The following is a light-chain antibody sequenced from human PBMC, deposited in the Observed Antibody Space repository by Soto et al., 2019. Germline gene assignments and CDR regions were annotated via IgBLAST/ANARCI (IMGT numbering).Light chain of an antibody. CDR3: SSYTSSSPLV. Sequence: QSALTQPASASGSPGQSITISCTGTSSDVGGYNYVSWYQQHPGKAPKLMIYDVSNRPSGVSNRFSGSKSGNTASLTISGLQAEDEADYYCSSYTSSSPLVFGGGTKVTVL. CDR2: DVS. J-gene: IGLJ2*01. CDR1: SSDVGGYNY. V-gene: IGLV2-14*01.